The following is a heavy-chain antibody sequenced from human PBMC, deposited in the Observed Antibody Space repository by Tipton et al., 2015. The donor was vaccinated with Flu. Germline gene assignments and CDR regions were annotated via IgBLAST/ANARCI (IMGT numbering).Heavy chain of an antibody. D-gene: IGHD4-11*01. CDR1: GDSISSRYY. CDR3: ARDYSNRGLSYYFGMDV. Sequence: TLSLTCTISGDSISSRYYWGWVRRPPGKGLEWIGTIYHSGTTYYNPSLKSRLTISVDTSKNQFSLKLRSVTAADTAVYYCARDYSNRGLSYYFGMDVWGQGTTVTVSS. CDR2: IYHSGTT. J-gene: IGHJ6*02. V-gene: IGHV4-38-2*02.